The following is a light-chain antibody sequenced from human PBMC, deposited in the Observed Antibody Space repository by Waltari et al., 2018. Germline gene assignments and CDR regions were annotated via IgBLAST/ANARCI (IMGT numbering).Light chain of an antibody. J-gene: IGKJ2*02. V-gene: IGKV2-28*01. CDR2: LSS. CDR1: QSLLNSNGNNY. Sequence: IVMIQSPLSLPVTPGEPASISCRSSQSLLNSNGNNYLDWFLQKPGQSPQLLISLSSNRASGVPDRFSGSGSGTYFTLNIRRVEPEDVGVYYCMQSLQPPGTFGQGTKLEIK. CDR3: MQSLQPPGT.